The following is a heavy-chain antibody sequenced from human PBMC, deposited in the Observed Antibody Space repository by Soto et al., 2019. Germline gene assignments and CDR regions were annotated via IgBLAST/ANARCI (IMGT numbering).Heavy chain of an antibody. CDR3: ARVANIVGATGYYFDY. D-gene: IGHD1-26*01. CDR1: GYTFTSYG. V-gene: IGHV1-18*04. Sequence: QVQLVQSGAEVKKPRASVKVSCKASGYTFTSYGISWVRQAPGQGLEWMGWISAYNGNTNYAQKLQGRVTMTTDTSTSTGYMELRSLRSDDTAVYYCARVANIVGATGYYFDYWGQGTLVTVSS. J-gene: IGHJ4*02. CDR2: ISAYNGNT.